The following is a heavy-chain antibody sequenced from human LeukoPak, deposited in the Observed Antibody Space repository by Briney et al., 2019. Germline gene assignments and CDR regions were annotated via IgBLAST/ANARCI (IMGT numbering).Heavy chain of an antibody. V-gene: IGHV1-18*01. CDR1: GYTFTSYG. CDR2: ISAYNGNT. J-gene: IGHJ4*02. D-gene: IGHD3-3*01. CDR3: ARDHYDFWSGPGDPSNDRYKFDY. Sequence: ASVKVSCKASGYTFTSYGISWVRQAPGQGLEWMGWISAYNGNTNYALKLQGRVTMTTDTSTSTAYMELRSLRSDDTAVYYCARDHYDFWSGPGDPSNDRYKFDYWGQGTLVTVSS.